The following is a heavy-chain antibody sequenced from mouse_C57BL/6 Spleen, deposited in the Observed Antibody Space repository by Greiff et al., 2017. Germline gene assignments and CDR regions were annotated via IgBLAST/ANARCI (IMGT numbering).Heavy chain of an antibody. D-gene: IGHD3-2*02. CDR2: ISYDGSN. CDR3: ARDSSGFLDD. V-gene: IGHV3-6*01. Sequence: EVQLQQSGPGLVKPSQSLSLTCSVTGYSITSGYYWNWIRQFPGNKLEWMGYISYDGSNNYNPSLKNRISLTRDTSKNQFFLKLNSVTTEDTATYCCARDSSGFLDDWGQGTTLTVSS. J-gene: IGHJ2*01. CDR1: GYSITSGYY.